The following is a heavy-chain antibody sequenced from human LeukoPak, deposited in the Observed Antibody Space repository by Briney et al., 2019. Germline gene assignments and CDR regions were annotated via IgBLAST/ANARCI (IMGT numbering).Heavy chain of an antibody. CDR2: INHSGST. V-gene: IGHV4-34*01. CDR3: ARGSGIAAAGTHDY. J-gene: IGHJ4*02. D-gene: IGHD6-13*01. Sequence: PSETLSLPCAGYGGSFSGYHCSWIRQPPGKGLEWIGEINHSGSTNYNPSLKSRVTISVDTSKNQFSLKLSSVTAADTAVYYCARGSGIAAAGTHDYWGQGTLVTVSS. CDR1: GGSFSGYH.